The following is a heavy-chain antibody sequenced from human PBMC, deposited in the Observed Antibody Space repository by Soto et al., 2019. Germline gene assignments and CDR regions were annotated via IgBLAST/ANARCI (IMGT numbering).Heavy chain of an antibody. J-gene: IGHJ4*02. V-gene: IGHV1-69*12. Sequence: QVQLVQSGAEVKKPGSSVKVSCKASGGTFSSYAISWVRQAPGQGLEWMGGIFRLFGTANYARKYHGRVRITADESTSRDYMELSSLRSEDTAVYYCARDGYYYDSSGYYYYFDYWGQGTLVTVSS. CDR2: IFRLFGTA. D-gene: IGHD3-22*01. CDR1: GGTFSSYA. CDR3: ARDGYYYDSSGYYYYFDY.